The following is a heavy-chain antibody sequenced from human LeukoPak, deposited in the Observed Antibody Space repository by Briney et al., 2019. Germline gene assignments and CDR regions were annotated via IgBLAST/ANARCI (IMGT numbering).Heavy chain of an antibody. Sequence: PGGSLRLSCAASGFTFDDYGMSWVRQAPGKGLEWVSGINWNGGSTGYADSVKGRFTISRDNAKNSLYLQMNSLRAEDTAVYYCARDGPDYGSGSYYKWNFWGQGTLVTVSS. D-gene: IGHD3-10*01. V-gene: IGHV3-20*04. CDR2: INWNGGST. J-gene: IGHJ4*02. CDR1: GFTFDDYG. CDR3: ARDGPDYGSGSYYKWNF.